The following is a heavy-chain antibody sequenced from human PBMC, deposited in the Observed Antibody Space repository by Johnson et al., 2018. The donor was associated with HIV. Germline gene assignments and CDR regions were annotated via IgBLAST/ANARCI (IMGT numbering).Heavy chain of an antibody. V-gene: IGHV3-30*02. CDR3: TIWRWGWAGQEALDI. D-gene: IGHD5-24*01. CDR1: GFSFSDYY. Sequence: QMLLVESGGGLVKPGGSLRLSCAASGFSFSDYYMTWIRQAPGKGLEWVAYIRSDGSDKKYVDSVKGRFTISRDNSKNTVYLQMNSMRDEDTSVYYCTIWRWGWAGQEALDIWGPGTMVTVSS. CDR2: IRSDGSDK. J-gene: IGHJ3*02.